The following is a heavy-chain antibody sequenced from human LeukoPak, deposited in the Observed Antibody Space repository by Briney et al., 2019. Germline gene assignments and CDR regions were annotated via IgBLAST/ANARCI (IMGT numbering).Heavy chain of an antibody. CDR1: GFTFSSYA. D-gene: IGHD2-2*02. V-gene: IGHV3-30-3*01. CDR3: ARDSVPFCSSTSCYIVNWYFDL. CDR2: ISYDGSNK. Sequence: PVGSLRLSCAASGFTFSSYAMHWVCQAPGKGLEWVAVISYDGSNKYYADSVKGRFTISRDNSKNTLYVQMNSLRAEDTAVYYCARDSVPFCSSTSCYIVNWYFDLWGRGTLVTVSP. J-gene: IGHJ2*01.